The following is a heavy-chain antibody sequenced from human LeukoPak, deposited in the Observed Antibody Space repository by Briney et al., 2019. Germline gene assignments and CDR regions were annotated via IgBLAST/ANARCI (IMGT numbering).Heavy chain of an antibody. D-gene: IGHD6-13*01. CDR1: GGSFSGYY. J-gene: IGHJ3*02. V-gene: IGHV4-59*01. CDR3: ARDKAAAAFDI. Sequence: SETLSLTCAVYGGSFSGYYWSWIRQPPGKGLEWIGYIYYSGSTNYNPSLKSRVTISVDTSKNQFSLKLSSVTAADTAVYYCARDKAAAAFDIWGQGTMVTVSS. CDR2: IYYSGST.